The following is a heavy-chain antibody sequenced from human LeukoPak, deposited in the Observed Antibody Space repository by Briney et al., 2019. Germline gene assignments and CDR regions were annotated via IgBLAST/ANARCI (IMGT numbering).Heavy chain of an antibody. D-gene: IGHD3-22*01. CDR3: APYYYDSSGYLYFDY. CDR2: ISGSGGST. CDR1: GFTFSSYA. Sequence: GGSLRLSCAASGFTFSSYAMSRVRQAPGKGLEWVSAISGSGGSTYYADSVKGRFTISRDNSKNTLYLQMNSLSAEDTAVYYCAPYYYDSSGYLYFDYWGQGTLVTVSS. V-gene: IGHV3-23*01. J-gene: IGHJ4*02.